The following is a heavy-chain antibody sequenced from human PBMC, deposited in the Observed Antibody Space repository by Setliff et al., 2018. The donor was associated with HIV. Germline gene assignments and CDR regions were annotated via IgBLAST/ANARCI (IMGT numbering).Heavy chain of an antibody. CDR3: TVHTALDL. CDR2: IKSKTDGLTT. V-gene: IGHV3-15*01. J-gene: IGHJ4*02. Sequence: PGGSLRLSCAASGFGFSGYAMSWVRQAPGKGLQWVGRIKSKTDGLTTDYSAPVQGRFTVSRDDSENTLYLQMDNLKSEDTAVYYCTVHTALDLWGQGTLVTVSS. CDR1: GFGFSGYA. D-gene: IGHD5-18*01.